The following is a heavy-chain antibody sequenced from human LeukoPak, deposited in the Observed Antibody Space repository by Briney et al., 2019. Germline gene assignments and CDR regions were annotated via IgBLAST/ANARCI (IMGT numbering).Heavy chain of an antibody. J-gene: IGHJ6*04. Sequence: QPGRSLRLSCATSGFTFNSYGMHWVRQVPGKVLEWVTVISHDAKSTYHVDSVKGRFTISRDNSMNTVYLQMTSLRAEDTALYYCAKMQWFFYMDVWGKGATVTVSS. CDR2: ISHDAKST. D-gene: IGHD3/OR15-3a*01. CDR3: AKMQWFFYMDV. CDR1: GFTFNSYG. V-gene: IGHV3-30*18.